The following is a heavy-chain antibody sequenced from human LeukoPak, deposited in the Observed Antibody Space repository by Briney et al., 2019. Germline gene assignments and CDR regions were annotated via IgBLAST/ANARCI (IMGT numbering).Heavy chain of an antibody. D-gene: IGHD2-2*01. CDR3: ARRAFNCSSTSCWGGAFDI. CDR2: IYPGDSDT. CDR1: GYSFTSYW. J-gene: IGHJ3*02. V-gene: IGHV5-51*01. Sequence: AESLKTCCKGSGYSFTSYWNCWVRQMPGERLEWMGIIYPGDSDTKYSPSFQGQVTISADTSISTAYLQWSSLKASDTAMYYCARRAFNCSSTSCWGGAFDIWGQGTMVTVSS.